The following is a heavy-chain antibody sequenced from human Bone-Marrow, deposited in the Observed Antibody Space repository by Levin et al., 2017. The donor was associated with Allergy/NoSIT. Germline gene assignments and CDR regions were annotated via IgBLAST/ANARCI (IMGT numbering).Heavy chain of an antibody. CDR2: ISWDGGSS. J-gene: IGHJ4*02. CDR1: GFTFDDYT. CDR3: AKDNVDGTSLEFGH. Sequence: SCAASGFTFDDYTMNWVRQVPGKGLEWVSLISWDGGSSHYAASVKGRFTIPRDNSKKSMYLHMNSLSTEDTAVYYCAKDNVDGTSLEFGHWGRGTLVTVS. D-gene: IGHD3-3*01. V-gene: IGHV3-43*01.